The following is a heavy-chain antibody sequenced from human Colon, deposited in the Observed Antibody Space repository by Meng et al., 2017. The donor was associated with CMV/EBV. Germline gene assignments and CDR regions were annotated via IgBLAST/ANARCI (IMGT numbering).Heavy chain of an antibody. CDR2: INHNGIT. CDR1: GVPLSGYH. D-gene: IGHD3-3*01. V-gene: IGHV4-34*01. Sequence: VSGVPLSGYHWSWIRQATGNDLEWIGDINHNGITKYNPSLKSRLTISVDMSGNEFSLRLSSVTAADTAVYYCARQIWSGSLYNWFDPWDQGTLVTVSS. CDR3: ARQIWSGSLYNWFDP. J-gene: IGHJ5*02.